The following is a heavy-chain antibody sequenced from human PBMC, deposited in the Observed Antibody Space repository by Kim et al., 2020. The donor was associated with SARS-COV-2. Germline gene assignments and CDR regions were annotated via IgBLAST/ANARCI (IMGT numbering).Heavy chain of an antibody. CDR3: ARMAHYYDSSGYSRYYFDY. V-gene: IGHV3-11*01. CDR2: ISSSGSTI. D-gene: IGHD3-22*01. J-gene: IGHJ4*02. CDR1: GFTFSDYY. Sequence: GGSLRLSCAASGFTFSDYYMSWIRQAPGKGLEWVSYISSSGSTIYYADSVKGRFTISRDNAKNSLYLQMNSLRAEDTAVYYCARMAHYYDSSGYSRYYFDYWGQGTLVTVSS.